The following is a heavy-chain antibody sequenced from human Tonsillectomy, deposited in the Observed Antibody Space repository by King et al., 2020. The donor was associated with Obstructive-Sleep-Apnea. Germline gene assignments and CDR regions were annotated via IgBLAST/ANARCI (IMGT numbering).Heavy chain of an antibody. CDR1: GGSISRGGYF. CDR2: LSYSANA. Sequence: VQLQESGPGLVKPSQTLSLTCTGSGGSISRGGYFWSWIRQHPGKGLELIGYLSYSANAYYNPSLNSRLTISVDTSKNHFSLKLSSVTAADTAVYYCARVPYDSSGYGYFDYWGQGNMVTVSS. V-gene: IGHV4-31*03. J-gene: IGHJ4*02. CDR3: ARVPYDSSGYGYFDY. D-gene: IGHD3-22*01.